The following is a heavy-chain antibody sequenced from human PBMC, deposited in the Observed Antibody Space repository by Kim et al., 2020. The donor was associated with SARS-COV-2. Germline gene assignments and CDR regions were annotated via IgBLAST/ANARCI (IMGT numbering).Heavy chain of an antibody. CDR3: ARDLGDYSTFDY. Sequence: GGSLRLSCAASGFTFSSDSMNWVRQAPGKGLEWVACISSNSGTIYYADSVNGRITISRHNAKNTLYLQMNSLRDEDTAVYYCARDLGDYSTFDYWGQGTLVTVSS. J-gene: IGHJ4*02. CDR2: ISSNSGTI. V-gene: IGHV3-48*02. CDR1: GFTFSSDS. D-gene: IGHD4-17*01.